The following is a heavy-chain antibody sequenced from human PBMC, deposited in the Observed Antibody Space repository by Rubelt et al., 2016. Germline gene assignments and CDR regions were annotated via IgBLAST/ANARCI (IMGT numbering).Heavy chain of an antibody. V-gene: IGHV3-48*01. CDR2: LSSSSSSI. J-gene: IGHJ4*02. Sequence: EWVSYLSSSSSSIYYADSVKGRFTISRDNAKNSLYLQMNSLRAGDTAIYYCARDGYGNTRAVNTIDYWGQGTLVTVSS. CDR3: ARDGYGNTRAVNTIDY. D-gene: IGHD2-2*03.